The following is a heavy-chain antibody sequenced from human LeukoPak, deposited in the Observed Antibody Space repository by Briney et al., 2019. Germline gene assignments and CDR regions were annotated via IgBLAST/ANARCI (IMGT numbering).Heavy chain of an antibody. CDR2: IYSGGST. CDR1: GFTVSSNY. Sequence: GGSLRLSCAASGFTVSSNYMSWVRQAPGKGLEWVSVIYSGGSTYYGDSVKGRFTISRDNSKDTLYLQMNSLRAEDTAVYYCARGLKYSTGWYYFDYWGQGTLVTVSS. J-gene: IGHJ4*02. CDR3: ARGLKYSTGWYYFDY. V-gene: IGHV3-53*01. D-gene: IGHD6-19*01.